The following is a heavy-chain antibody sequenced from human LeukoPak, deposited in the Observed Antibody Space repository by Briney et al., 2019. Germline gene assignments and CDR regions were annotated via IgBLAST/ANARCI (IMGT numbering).Heavy chain of an antibody. CDR3: ARGMFGGYCTDY. CDR1: GFTFTNYW. V-gene: IGHV3-74*01. D-gene: IGHD3-3*01. Sequence: GGSLRLSCAASGFTFTNYWIHWVRQAPGKGLLWVSRIKSDGITTNYADSVKGRFTISRDNAKNTVYLQMNSLRAEDTAVYYCARGMFGGYCTDYWGQGAWVPVSS. J-gene: IGHJ4*02. CDR2: IKSDGITT.